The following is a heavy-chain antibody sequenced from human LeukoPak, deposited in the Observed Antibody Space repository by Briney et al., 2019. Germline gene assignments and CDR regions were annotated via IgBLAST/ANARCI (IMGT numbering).Heavy chain of an antibody. V-gene: IGHV3-23*01. Sequence: GGSLRLSCAASGFTFSSYAMSWVRQAPGKGLEWVSAISASGGSTYLADSVKGRFTISRDNSKNTLYLQMSSLRAEDTAVYYCASKSSGWYLPFDYWGQGTLVTVSS. CDR1: GFTFSSYA. CDR3: ASKSSGWYLPFDY. J-gene: IGHJ4*02. CDR2: ISASGGST. D-gene: IGHD6-19*01.